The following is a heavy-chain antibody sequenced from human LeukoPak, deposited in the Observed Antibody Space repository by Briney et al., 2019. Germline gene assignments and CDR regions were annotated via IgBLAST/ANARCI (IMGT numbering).Heavy chain of an antibody. Sequence: ASVKVSCKVSGYTLTELSMHWVRQAPGKGLEWMGGFDPEDGETIYAQKFQGRVTMTEDTSTDTAYMELSSLRSGDTAVYYCARLEKSSAWYGKGNYFDYWGQGTLVTVSS. J-gene: IGHJ4*02. CDR1: GYTLTELS. CDR2: FDPEDGET. D-gene: IGHD6-19*01. V-gene: IGHV1-24*01. CDR3: ARLEKSSAWYGKGNYFDY.